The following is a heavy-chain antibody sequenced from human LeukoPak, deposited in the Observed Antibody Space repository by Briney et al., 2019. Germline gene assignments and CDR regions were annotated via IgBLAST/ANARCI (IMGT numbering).Heavy chain of an antibody. CDR2: ISYDGTEK. V-gene: IGHV3-30-3*01. CDR1: GLSFSSYA. CDR3: ARDGHGVPLDY. Sequence: WGSLRLSCAASGLSFSSYAMHWVRQAPGKGLEWVAVISYDGTEKYYGDSVKGRFTISRDNSKNTLYLQMNSLRAEDTALYYCARDGHGVPLDYWGQGTLVTVSP. J-gene: IGHJ4*02. D-gene: IGHD4-17*01.